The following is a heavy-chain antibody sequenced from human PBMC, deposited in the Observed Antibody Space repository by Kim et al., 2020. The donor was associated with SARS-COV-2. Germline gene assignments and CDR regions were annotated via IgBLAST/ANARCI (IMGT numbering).Heavy chain of an antibody. D-gene: IGHD6-19*01. J-gene: IGHJ4*02. Sequence: YNPSLKSRVTISVDTSKNQFSLKLSSVTAADTAVYYCARKVNSSGSYHDYWGQGTLVTVSS. CDR3: ARKVNSSGSYHDY. V-gene: IGHV4-34*01.